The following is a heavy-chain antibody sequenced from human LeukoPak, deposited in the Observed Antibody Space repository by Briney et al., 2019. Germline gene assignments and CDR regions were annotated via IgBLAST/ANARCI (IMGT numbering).Heavy chain of an antibody. CDR2: ISYDGSNT. V-gene: IGHV3-30*18. CDR3: AKPYYYGSRSYMDY. J-gene: IGHJ4*02. CDR1: GSTFSSYG. Sequence: GGSLRLSCAASGSTFSSYGMHWVRQAPGKGLEWVAVISYDGSNTYYADSVKGRFTISRDNSKNMLYLQMNSLRAEDTAVYYCAKPYYYGSRSYMDYWGQGTLVTVSS. D-gene: IGHD3-10*01.